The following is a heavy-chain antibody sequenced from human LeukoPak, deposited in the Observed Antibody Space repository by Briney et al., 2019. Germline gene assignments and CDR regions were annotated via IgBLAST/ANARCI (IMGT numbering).Heavy chain of an antibody. D-gene: IGHD3-16*01. J-gene: IGHJ5*02. CDR1: GGSFSGYY. Sequence: SETLSLTCAVYGGSFSGYYWSWIRQPPGKGLEWIGEISHSGSTNYNPSLKSRVTISVDTSKNQFSLKLTSVTAADTAVYFCARGLERFSVFGEVTITENWFDPWGPGTLVTVSS. CDR3: ARGLERFSVFGEVTITENWFDP. V-gene: IGHV4-34*01. CDR2: ISHSGST.